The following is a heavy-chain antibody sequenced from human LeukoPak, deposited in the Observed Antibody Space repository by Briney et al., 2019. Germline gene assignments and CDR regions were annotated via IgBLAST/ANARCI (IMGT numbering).Heavy chain of an antibody. CDR1: GFTFTGYY. D-gene: IGHD2-21*02. Sequence: ASVKVSCKASGFTFTGYYIHWVRQAPGQGLEWMGYINPHSGGTNSPQKFQGRVTMTTDTSISAAYMELSSLISEDTAMYYCVREGNELLSKNFDYWGQGTLVTVSS. J-gene: IGHJ4*02. V-gene: IGHV1-2*02. CDR2: INPHSGGT. CDR3: VREGNELLSKNFDY.